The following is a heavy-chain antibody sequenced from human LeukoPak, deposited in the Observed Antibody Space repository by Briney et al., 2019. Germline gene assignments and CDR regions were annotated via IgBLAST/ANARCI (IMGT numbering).Heavy chain of an antibody. CDR1: GASISSTNYY. CDR2: IYRTGST. D-gene: IGHD6-6*01. CDR3: VRDLGVSLPFNL. Sequence: PSETLSLTCTVSGASISSTNYYWSWIRQSAGKGLEWIGRIYRTGSTNYNPSLKSRVTTSLDTSKNQFSLKLSAVTAADTAVYYCVRDLGVSLPFNLWGQGVLVTVSS. J-gene: IGHJ5*02. V-gene: IGHV4-61*02.